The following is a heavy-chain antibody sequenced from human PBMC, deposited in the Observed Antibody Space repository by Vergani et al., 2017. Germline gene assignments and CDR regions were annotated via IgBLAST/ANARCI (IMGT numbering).Heavy chain of an antibody. Sequence: EVQLVESGGGLVKPGGSLRLSCAASGFTFSSYSMNWVRQAPGKGLEWVSSISSSSSYIYYADSVKGRFTISRDNAKNSLYLQMNSLRAEDTAVYYCARDLPHYYYYGMDVWDQGTTVTVSS. V-gene: IGHV3-21*01. J-gene: IGHJ6*02. CDR1: GFTFSSYS. CDR2: ISSSSSYI. CDR3: ARDLPHYYYYGMDV.